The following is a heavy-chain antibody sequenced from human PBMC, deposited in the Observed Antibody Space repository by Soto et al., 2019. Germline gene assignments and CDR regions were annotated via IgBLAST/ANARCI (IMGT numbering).Heavy chain of an antibody. V-gene: IGHV3-23*01. D-gene: IGHD1-26*01. J-gene: IGHJ4*02. CDR2: LSVTGGGP. CDR1: GFSFSSYD. CDR3: AKGRETTTSAKFCFDN. Sequence: EVRLLESGGGLVQPGGSLRLSCAASGFSFSSYDMTWVRQAPGQGLEWVSSLSVTGGGPYYADSVRGRFTMSRDNSKNTLAVEMSGLRADDSAVYYCAKGRETTTSAKFCFDNWGQGNLVTVSS.